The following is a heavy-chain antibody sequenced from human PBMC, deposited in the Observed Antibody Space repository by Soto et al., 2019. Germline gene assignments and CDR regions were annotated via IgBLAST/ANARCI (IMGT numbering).Heavy chain of an antibody. V-gene: IGHV4-59*01. D-gene: IGHD5-12*01. CDR2: IYYSGST. CDR3: ARNNGYDWDNRWFDP. J-gene: IGHJ5*02. CDR1: GGSISSYY. Sequence: SETLSLTCTVSGGSISSYYWSWIRQPPGKGLEWIRYIYYSGSTNYNPSLKSRVTISVDTSKNQFSLKLSSVTAADTAVYYCARNNGYDWDNRWFDPWGQGTLVTVSS.